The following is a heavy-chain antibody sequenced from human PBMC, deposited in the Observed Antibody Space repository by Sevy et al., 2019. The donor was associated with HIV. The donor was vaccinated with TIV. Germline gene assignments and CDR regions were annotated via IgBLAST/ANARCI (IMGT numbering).Heavy chain of an antibody. CDR3: ARAVQTGTRYRGWFDP. J-gene: IGHJ5*02. CDR2: IYYSGST. CDR1: GGSISSGDYY. Sequence: SETLSLTCTVSGGSISSGDYYWSWIRQPPGKGLEGIGYIYYSGSTYYNPSLKSRVTISVDTSKNQFSLNLSSVTAADTAVYYCARAVQTGTRYRGWFDPWGQGTLVTVSS. D-gene: IGHD1-1*01. V-gene: IGHV4-30-4*01.